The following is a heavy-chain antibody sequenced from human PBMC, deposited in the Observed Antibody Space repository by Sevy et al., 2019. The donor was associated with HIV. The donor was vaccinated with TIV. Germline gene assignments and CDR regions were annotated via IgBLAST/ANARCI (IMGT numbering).Heavy chain of an antibody. CDR2: ISGAGTYT. V-gene: IGHV3-11*06. J-gene: IGHJ4*02. D-gene: IGHD4-17*01. Sequence: GGSLRLSCAASGFTFSAYYMTWIRQAPGKGLEWVSYISGAGTYTNYVESVKGRFTISRDNSKNSLYLQMNSLRAEDTAVYFCARSRSNYGDYYFDYWGRGILVTVSS. CDR3: ARSRSNYGDYYFDY. CDR1: GFTFSAYY.